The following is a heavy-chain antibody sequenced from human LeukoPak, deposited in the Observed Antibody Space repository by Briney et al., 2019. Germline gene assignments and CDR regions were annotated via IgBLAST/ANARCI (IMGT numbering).Heavy chain of an antibody. CDR2: LSGSGAGT. CDR3: AKAELGVDTFFDY. Sequence: GGSLRLSCAASGFTFSSYSMNWVRQAPGKGLEWVATLSGSGAGTYYSDSVQGRFTISRDNSKRTLFLQMNSLRAEDTAFYYCAKAELGVDTFFDYWGQGTLVTVSS. J-gene: IGHJ4*02. D-gene: IGHD3-3*01. V-gene: IGHV3-23*01. CDR1: GFTFSSYS.